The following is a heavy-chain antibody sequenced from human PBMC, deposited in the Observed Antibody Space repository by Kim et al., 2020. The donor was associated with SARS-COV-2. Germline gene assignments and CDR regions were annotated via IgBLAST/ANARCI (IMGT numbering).Heavy chain of an antibody. Sequence: GGSLRLSCAASGFTFSSYAMHWVRQAPGKGLEWVAVISYDGSNKYYADSVKGRFTISRDNSKNTLYLQMNSLRAEDTAVYYCARGWIRITMMPGDYWGQGTLVTVSS. D-gene: IGHD3-22*01. CDR1: GFTFSSYA. V-gene: IGHV3-30*04. J-gene: IGHJ4*02. CDR2: ISYDGSNK. CDR3: ARGWIRITMMPGDY.